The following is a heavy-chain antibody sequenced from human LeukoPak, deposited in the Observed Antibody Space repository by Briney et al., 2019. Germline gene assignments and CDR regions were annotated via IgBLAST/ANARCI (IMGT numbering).Heavy chain of an antibody. D-gene: IGHD6-13*01. J-gene: IGHJ5*02. CDR2: IYYSGST. CDR1: GGSISSSSYY. CDR3: AGRGIAAGWFDP. Sequence: SETLSLTCTISGGSISSSSYYWGWIRQPPGKGLEWIGSIYYSGSTYYNPSLKSRVTISVDTSKSQFSLKLSSVTAADTAVYYCAGRGIAAGWFDPWGQGTLVTVSS. V-gene: IGHV4-39*01.